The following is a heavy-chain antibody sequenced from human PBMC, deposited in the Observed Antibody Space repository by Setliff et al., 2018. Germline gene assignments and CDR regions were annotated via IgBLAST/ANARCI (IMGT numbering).Heavy chain of an antibody. V-gene: IGHV3-48*01. CDR2: ISSHSNTI. CDR1: GFTFDIYS. J-gene: IGHJ4*02. CDR3: ATWNGRSSDY. D-gene: IGHD2-15*01. Sequence: PGGSLRLSCAASGFTFDIYSMSWVRQAPGKGLEWISYISSHSNTIWYADSVQGRFTISRDNVKNSLYLEMNSLRVEDTAIYYFATWNGRSSDYWGQGTLVTVS.